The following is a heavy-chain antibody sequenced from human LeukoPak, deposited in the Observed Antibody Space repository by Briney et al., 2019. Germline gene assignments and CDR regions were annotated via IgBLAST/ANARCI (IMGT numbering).Heavy chain of an antibody. V-gene: IGHV3-11*01. D-gene: IGHD3-16*01. J-gene: IGHJ5*02. CDR3: ARDRGDPPRYNWFDP. CDR1: GFTFSDYY. Sequence: GGSLRLSCAASGFTFSDYYMSWIRQAPGKGLEWVSYISSSGSTIYYADSVKGRFTISRDNAKNSLYLQMNSLRAEDTAVYYCARDRGDPPRYNWFDPWGQGTLVTVSS. CDR2: ISSSGSTI.